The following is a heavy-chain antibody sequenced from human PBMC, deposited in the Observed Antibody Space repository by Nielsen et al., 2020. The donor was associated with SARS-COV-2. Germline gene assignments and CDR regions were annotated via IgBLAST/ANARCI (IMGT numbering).Heavy chain of an antibody. CDR2: IYYSGST. D-gene: IGHD3-22*01. Sequence: WIRQPPGKGLEWIGYIYYSGSTYYNPSLKGRVTISVDTSKNQFSLKLSSVTAADTAVYYCASNYDSSGYYRWWGQGTLVTVSS. CDR3: ASNYDSSGYYRW. J-gene: IGHJ4*02. V-gene: IGHV4-31*02.